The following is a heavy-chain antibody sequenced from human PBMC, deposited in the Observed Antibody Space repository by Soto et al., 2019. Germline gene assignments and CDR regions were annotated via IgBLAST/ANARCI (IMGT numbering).Heavy chain of an antibody. D-gene: IGHD6-13*01. CDR1: GGSISSYY. CDR3: ARKKSIAAAHFDY. J-gene: IGHJ4*02. Sequence: SSETLSLTCTVSGGSISSYYWSWIRQPPGKGLEWIGYIYYSGSTNYNPSLKSRVTISVDTSKNQFSLKLSSVTAADTAVYYCARKKSIAAAHFDYWGQGTLVTVS. V-gene: IGHV4-59*01. CDR2: IYYSGST.